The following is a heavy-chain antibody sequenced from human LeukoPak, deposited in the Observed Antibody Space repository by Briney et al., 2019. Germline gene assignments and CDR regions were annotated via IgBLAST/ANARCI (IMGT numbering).Heavy chain of an antibody. Sequence: GGSLRLSCAPSGYTFSNYWMHWVRQGPGKGLVWVSRINTDGSSTNYADSVRGRFTISRDNAKNTLYLQMNSLRAEDTAVYYCTRDTVGARDSWGQGTLVTVSS. CDR1: GYTFSNYW. D-gene: IGHD4-17*01. J-gene: IGHJ4*02. CDR2: INTDGSST. V-gene: IGHV3-74*01. CDR3: TRDTVGARDS.